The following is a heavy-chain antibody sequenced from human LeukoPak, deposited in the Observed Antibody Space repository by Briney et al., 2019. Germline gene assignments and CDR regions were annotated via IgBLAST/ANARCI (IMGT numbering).Heavy chain of an antibody. V-gene: IGHV3-11*01. J-gene: IGHJ3*01. CDR2: ISGSGSTI. CDR1: GFTFSDYY. Sequence: GGSLRLSCAASGFTFSDYYMGWIRQAPGNGLEWVSYISGSGSTIYYANSVRGRFTFSRDNAKNSLSLQMNSLRAEDTAMYYCARGGEFCNGGRCCCYAFDVWGQGTMVTVSS. D-gene: IGHD2-15*01. CDR3: ARGGEFCNGGRCCCYAFDV.